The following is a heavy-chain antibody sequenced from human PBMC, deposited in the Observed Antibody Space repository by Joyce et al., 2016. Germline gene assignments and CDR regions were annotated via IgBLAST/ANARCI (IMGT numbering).Heavy chain of an antibody. V-gene: IGHV3-21*01. D-gene: IGHD3-16*01. CDR1: GSTFSSSS. CDR2: ISGTSYYI. J-gene: IGHJ6*02. Sequence: QLVESGGGVVKPGGSLRLSCEASGSTFSSSSMSWFRQVPGKGLEWVEAISGTSYYIFHAETVRGRFTVSRDNAKKTLYLQMNSLRAEDSAVFYCARGGISYYYAMDVWGQGTTVTVSS. CDR3: ARGGISYYYAMDV.